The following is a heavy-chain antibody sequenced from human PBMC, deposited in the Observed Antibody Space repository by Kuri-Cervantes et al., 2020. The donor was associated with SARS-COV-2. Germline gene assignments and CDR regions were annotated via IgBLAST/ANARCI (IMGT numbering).Heavy chain of an antibody. D-gene: IGHD4-17*01. Sequence: GESLKISCAASGFTFSSYSMNWVRQAPGKGLEWVSYISSSSSTIYYADSVKGRFTISGDNAKNSLYLQMNSLRDEDTAVYYCARDGVKDDYGFSSYWGQGTLVTVSS. CDR1: GFTFSSYS. CDR2: ISSSSSTI. CDR3: ARDGVKDDYGFSSY. V-gene: IGHV3-48*02. J-gene: IGHJ4*02.